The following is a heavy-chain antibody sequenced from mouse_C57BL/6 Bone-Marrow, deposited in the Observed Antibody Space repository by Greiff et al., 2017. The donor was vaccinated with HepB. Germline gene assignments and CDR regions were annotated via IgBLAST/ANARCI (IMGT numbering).Heavy chain of an antibody. CDR1: GYTFTSYW. V-gene: IGHV1-64*01. CDR2: IHPNSGST. Sequence: VQLQQPGAELVKPGASVKLSCKASGYTFTSYWMHWVKQRPGQGLEWIGMIHPNSGSTNYNEKFKSKATLTVDKSSSTAYMQLSSLTSEDSAVYYCARCYYGSSSYWYFDVWGTGTTVTVSS. CDR3: ARCYYGSSSYWYFDV. D-gene: IGHD1-1*01. J-gene: IGHJ1*03.